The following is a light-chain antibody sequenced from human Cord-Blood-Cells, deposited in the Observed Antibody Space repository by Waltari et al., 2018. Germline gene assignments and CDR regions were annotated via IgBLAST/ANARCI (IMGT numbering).Light chain of an antibody. Sequence: QSALTQPASVSGSPGQSITISCTGTSSDVGGYNYVSWYQRHPGKAPNLMIYDVSTRPSGVSNRVAGSKAGITASLTISGLQAEEEADYYCSSYTSSSTVVFGGGTKLTVL. V-gene: IGLV2-14*01. CDR2: DVS. J-gene: IGLJ2*01. CDR3: SSYTSSSTVV. CDR1: SSDVGGYNY.